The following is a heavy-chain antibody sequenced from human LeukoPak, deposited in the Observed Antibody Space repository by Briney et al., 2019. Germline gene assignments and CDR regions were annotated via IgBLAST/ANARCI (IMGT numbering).Heavy chain of an antibody. V-gene: IGHV1-18*01. CDR1: GYTFNRYG. D-gene: IGHD6-19*01. Sequence: ASVKVSCKASGYTFNRYGLTWVRQAPGQGLEWVGWISTYNGNAHYAQKLQGRVTMTIDTSTSTAYVELRSLRSDDTAVYYCARARDTSGWYLDAFGVWGQGTMVTVSS. CDR2: ISTYNGNA. CDR3: ARARDTSGWYLDAFGV. J-gene: IGHJ3*01.